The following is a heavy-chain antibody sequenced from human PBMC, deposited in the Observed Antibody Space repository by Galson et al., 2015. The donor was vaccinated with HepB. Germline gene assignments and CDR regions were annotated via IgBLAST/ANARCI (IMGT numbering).Heavy chain of an antibody. D-gene: IGHD1-26*01. J-gene: IGHJ1*01. Sequence: SLRLSCAASGFTFSSYGMHWVRQAPGKGLEWVANIKQDGSEKYYVDSVKGRFTISRDNAKNSLYLQMNSLRAEDTAVYYCARDGTVDVHFAHWCQGSLLTVPS. CDR1: GFTFSSYG. CDR2: IKQDGSEK. CDR3: ARDGTVDVHFAH. V-gene: IGHV3-7*01.